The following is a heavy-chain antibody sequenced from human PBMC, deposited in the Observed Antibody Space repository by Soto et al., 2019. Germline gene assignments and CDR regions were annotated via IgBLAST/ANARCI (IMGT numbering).Heavy chain of an antibody. V-gene: IGHV4-39*01. CDR3: VSSNWFDP. Sequence: QLQLQESGPGLVKPSETLSLTCTVSGGSISSTSYYWGWIRQPPGKGLGWIGRIYYSGSTYYNPSLKSRVTISVDTSKNQFSLKLSSVTAADTAVYYCVSSNWFDPWGQGTLVTVSS. CDR1: GGSISSTSYY. J-gene: IGHJ5*02. CDR2: IYYSGST.